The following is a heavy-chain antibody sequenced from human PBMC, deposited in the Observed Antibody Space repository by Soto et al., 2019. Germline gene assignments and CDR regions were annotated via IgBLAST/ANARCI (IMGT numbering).Heavy chain of an antibody. CDR1: GFTFSDYY. J-gene: IGHJ4*01. D-gene: IGHD3-10*01. CDR2: IKGDASEK. V-gene: IGHV3-7*01. Sequence: QPGGSLRLSCAASGFTFSDYYMSWIRQAPGKGLEWVATIKGDASEKKYVGSAKGRFTMSRDNAKKSLYLQMDSLRAEDTAVYYSARDSGYGSGNSVNHYLDYWGHGTLVTVS. CDR3: ARDSGYGSGNSVNHYLDY.